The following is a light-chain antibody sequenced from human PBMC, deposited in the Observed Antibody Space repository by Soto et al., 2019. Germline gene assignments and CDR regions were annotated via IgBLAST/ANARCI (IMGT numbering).Light chain of an antibody. V-gene: IGKV3-11*01. J-gene: IGKJ2*01. Sequence: EIVLTQSPVTLSVSPGERATLSCRASQSVSNFLAWYQQKPGQAPRLLIYDAAKRATGIPARFSGSGSGTDFTITIISREPEDSAVYYCQKSGTFCQGTKLQI. CDR3: QKSGT. CDR2: DAA. CDR1: QSVSNF.